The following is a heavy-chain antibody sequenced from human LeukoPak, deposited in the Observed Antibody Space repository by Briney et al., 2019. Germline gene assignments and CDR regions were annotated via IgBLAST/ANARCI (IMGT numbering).Heavy chain of an antibody. V-gene: IGHV3-23*01. Sequence: SGGSLTLSCAASGFTFSSYAMSWVRQAPGKGLEWVSAIIGGGGSTYYADSVKGRFTISRDNSKSTLYLQMNSLRAEDTAAYYCAKPGYCSRTGCHYYYHYYMDVWGKGTTVTVSS. J-gene: IGHJ6*03. CDR2: IIGGGGST. D-gene: IGHD2-2*03. CDR1: GFTFSSYA. CDR3: AKPGYCSRTGCHYYYHYYMDV.